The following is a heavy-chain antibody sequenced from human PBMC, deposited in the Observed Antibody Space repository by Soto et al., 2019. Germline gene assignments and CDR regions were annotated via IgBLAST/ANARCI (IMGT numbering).Heavy chain of an antibody. CDR2: ISSTSTYI. J-gene: IGHJ4*02. Sequence: EVQLVESGGGLVKPGGSLRLSCAASGFTFSDNSMKWVRQAPGKGLEWVSSISSTSTYIFYADSLKGRFTISRDNAKNSLYLQMSSLRADDSAVYFCARGSKDSYPGSRIFDFWGRGTLVTVSS. CDR3: ARGSKDSYPGSRIFDF. D-gene: IGHD3-10*01. V-gene: IGHV3-21*04. CDR1: GFTFSDNS.